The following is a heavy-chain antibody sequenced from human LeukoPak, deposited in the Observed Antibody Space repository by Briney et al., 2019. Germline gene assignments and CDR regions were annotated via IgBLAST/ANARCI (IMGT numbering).Heavy chain of an antibody. J-gene: IGHJ4*02. CDR1: GYTFTSYY. CDR3: ARDDTFHCSGGSCYFDY. V-gene: IGHV1-46*01. CDR2: INPSGGST. D-gene: IGHD2-15*01. Sequence: ASVKVSCKASGYTFTSYYMHWVRQAPGQGLEWMGIINPSGGSTSYAQKFQGRVTMTRDTSTSTVYMELSSLRSEDTAVYYCARDDTFHCSGGSCYFDYWGQGTLVTVSS.